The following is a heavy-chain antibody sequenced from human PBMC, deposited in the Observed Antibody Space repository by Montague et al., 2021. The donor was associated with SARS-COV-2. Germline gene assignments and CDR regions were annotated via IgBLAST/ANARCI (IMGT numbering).Heavy chain of an antibody. Sequence: SLRLSCAASGFTFSSHPMHWVRQAPGNGRGWVAVISLEGSRKYYVASMKGRLTISRDNSKNTLFLQMNSLRVEDTAVYYCARGRQWLVLGQVDYWGQGTLVTVSS. D-gene: IGHD3-22*01. CDR1: GFTFSSHP. V-gene: IGHV3-30*04. J-gene: IGHJ4*02. CDR2: ISLEGSRK. CDR3: ARGRQWLVLGQVDY.